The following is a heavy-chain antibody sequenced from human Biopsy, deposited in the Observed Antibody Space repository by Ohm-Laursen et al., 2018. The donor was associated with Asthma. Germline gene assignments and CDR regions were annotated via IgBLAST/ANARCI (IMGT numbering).Heavy chain of an antibody. V-gene: IGHV1-18*01. D-gene: IGHD3-10*01. CDR2: ISVYNGNT. CDR3: ARAVDYSHYYGIDV. Sequence: EASAKVSCKPSGYTFNSAGITWVRQAPGQGLEWMGWISVYNGNTKVAQKLQDRVTMITDTSTSTAYMELRSLRSDDTAVYFCARAVDYSHYYGIDVWGQGTTVTVS. CDR1: GYTFNSAG. J-gene: IGHJ6*02.